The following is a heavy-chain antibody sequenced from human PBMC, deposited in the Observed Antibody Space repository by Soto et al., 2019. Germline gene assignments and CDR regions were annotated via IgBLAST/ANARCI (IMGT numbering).Heavy chain of an antibody. V-gene: IGHV3-48*01. J-gene: IGHJ5*02. D-gene: IGHD6-13*01. CDR1: GFTFSSYS. CDR2: ISSSSSTI. CDR3: VRDLLVQSATEYNWFDP. Sequence: GSLRLSCAASGFTFSSYSMNRVRQAPGKGLEWVSYISSSSSTIYYADSVKGRFTISRDNAKNSLYLQMNSLRAEDTAVYYFVRDLLVQSATEYNWFDPWGQGTLVTVSS.